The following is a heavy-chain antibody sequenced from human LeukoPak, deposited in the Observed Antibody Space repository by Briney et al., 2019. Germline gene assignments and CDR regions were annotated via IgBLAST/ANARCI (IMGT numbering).Heavy chain of an antibody. CDR2: IIPIFGTP. V-gene: IGHV1-69*05. J-gene: IGHJ6*03. Sequence: AAVEVSCKASGGTFSSYAISWVRQAPGQGLEWMGGIIPIFGTPNYAQKFQGRVTITTDESTSTAYMELSSLRSEDTALYYCASSMIYYYYYYMDVWGKGTTVTVSS. D-gene: IGHD3-16*01. CDR3: ASSMIYYYYYYMDV. CDR1: GGTFSSYA.